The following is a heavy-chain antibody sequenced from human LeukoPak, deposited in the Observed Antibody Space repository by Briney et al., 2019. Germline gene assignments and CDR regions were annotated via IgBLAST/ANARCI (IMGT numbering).Heavy chain of an antibody. Sequence: GGSLSLSCTASGFPFSSYAMYGVRQSPGKGLEWVSGFFGCGGSAHYAHPVKGRFTIPRDHSRHTVYPQMNSLRAEDTAVYYCGKTTTGYSSGRNPAWPVDYWGQGTLVTVSS. CDR2: FFGCGGSA. D-gene: IGHD6-19*01. J-gene: IGHJ4*02. CDR3: GKTTTGYSSGRNPAWPVDY. CDR1: GFPFSSYA. V-gene: IGHV3-23*01.